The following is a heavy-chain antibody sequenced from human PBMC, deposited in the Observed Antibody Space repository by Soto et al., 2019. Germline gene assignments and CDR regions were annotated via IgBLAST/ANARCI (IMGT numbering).Heavy chain of an antibody. Sequence: GSLRLSCTASGLPFSTYAMYWVRQAPGKGLEGVAVMSYDGSTKYHADSVRGRFTISRDNSKNTLYLQMNSLRVEDTAVYYCASGSYFENWGPGVLVTVSS. J-gene: IGHJ4*02. D-gene: IGHD1-1*01. V-gene: IGHV3-30*04. CDR3: ASGSYFEN. CDR2: MSYDGSTK. CDR1: GLPFSTYA.